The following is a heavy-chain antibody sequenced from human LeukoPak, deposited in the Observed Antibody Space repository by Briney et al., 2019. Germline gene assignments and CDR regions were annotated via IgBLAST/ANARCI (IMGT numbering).Heavy chain of an antibody. J-gene: IGHJ6*03. V-gene: IGHV4-39*01. CDR3: ARHAVLHSSGWFAYHMDV. D-gene: IGHD6-19*01. Sequence: MTSETLSLTCTVSGGSISSSTYFWGWIRQPPGKGLEWIGTIYYSGNTYYNPSLKSRVTISADTSKNQFSLKLNSVSAADTAVYYCARHAVLHSSGWFAYHMDVWGKGTTVTISS. CDR1: GGSISSSTYF. CDR2: IYYSGNT.